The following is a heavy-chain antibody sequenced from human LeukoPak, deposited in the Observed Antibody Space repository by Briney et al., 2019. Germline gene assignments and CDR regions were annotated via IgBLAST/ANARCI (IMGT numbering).Heavy chain of an antibody. Sequence: SETLSLTCTVSGDSLNSYYWSWIRQPPGKGLEWIGYIYYSGSTNYNPSLKSRVTISVDTSKNQFSLKPTSVTAADTAVYYCTKGRIQLGYWGQGTLITVSS. V-gene: IGHV4-59*01. CDR2: IYYSGST. CDR1: GDSLNSYY. J-gene: IGHJ4*02. D-gene: IGHD5-18*01. CDR3: TKGRIQLGY.